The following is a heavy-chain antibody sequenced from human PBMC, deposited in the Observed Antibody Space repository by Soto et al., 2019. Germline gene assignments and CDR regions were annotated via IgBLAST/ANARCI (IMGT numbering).Heavy chain of an antibody. CDR1: GGTFSSYA. Sequence: QVQLVQSGAEVKKPGSSVKVSCKASGGTFSSYAISWVRQAPGLGLEWMGGIIPIFGTANYAQKFQGRVTITADKSTSTAYMELSSLRSEDTAVYYCARERYSSSSGGYYFDYWGQGTLVTVSS. CDR2: IIPIFGTA. J-gene: IGHJ4*02. CDR3: ARERYSSSSGGYYFDY. V-gene: IGHV1-69*06. D-gene: IGHD6-6*01.